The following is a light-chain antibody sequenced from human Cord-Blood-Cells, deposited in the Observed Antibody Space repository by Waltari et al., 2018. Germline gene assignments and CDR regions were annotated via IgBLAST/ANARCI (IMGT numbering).Light chain of an antibody. V-gene: IGKV3-15*01. CDR1: QSVSSN. J-gene: IGKJ4*01. CDR3: QQYNNWPPLT. CDR2: GAS. Sequence: DIVLTQSPATLSVSPGERATLSCRASQSVSSNLAWYQQKPGQAPRFLIYGASTRATGIPARFSGSGSGTEFTLTISSLQSEDFAVYYCQQYNNWPPLTFGGGTKVEIK.